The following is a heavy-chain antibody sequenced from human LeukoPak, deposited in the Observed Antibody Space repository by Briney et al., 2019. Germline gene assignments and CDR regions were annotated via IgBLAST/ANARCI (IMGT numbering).Heavy chain of an antibody. J-gene: IGHJ3*02. CDR3: ARVHYPWAFDI. CDR1: GFTFSSYW. Sequence: PGGSLRLSCAASGFTFSSYWMSWVRQAPGKGLEWVANIKQDGSEKYYVDSVKGRFTISRDNAKNSLYLQMNSQRAEDTAVYYCARVHYPWAFDIWGQGTMVTVSS. V-gene: IGHV3-7*01. D-gene: IGHD3-10*01. CDR2: IKQDGSEK.